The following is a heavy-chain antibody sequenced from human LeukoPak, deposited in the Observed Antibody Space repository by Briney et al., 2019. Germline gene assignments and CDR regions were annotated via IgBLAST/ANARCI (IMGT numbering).Heavy chain of an antibody. J-gene: IGHJ4*02. V-gene: IGHV1-69*13. Sequence: ASVKVSCKASGGTFSSYAISWVRQAPGQGLEWMGGIIPIFGTANYAQKFQGRVTITADESTSTAYMELSSLRSGDTAVYYCARLNDIVVVPAAIDYWGQGTLVTVSS. CDR2: IIPIFGTA. D-gene: IGHD2-2*01. CDR1: GGTFSSYA. CDR3: ARLNDIVVVPAAIDY.